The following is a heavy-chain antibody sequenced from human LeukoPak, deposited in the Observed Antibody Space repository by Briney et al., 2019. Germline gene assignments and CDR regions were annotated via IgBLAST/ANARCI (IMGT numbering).Heavy chain of an antibody. J-gene: IGHJ4*02. V-gene: IGHV4-4*07. D-gene: IGHD3-10*01. Sequence: SETLSLTCTVSGGSISSYYWSWIRQPAGKGLEWIGRIYSSGSTNYNPSLKSRVTMSVDTSKNQFSLKLSFVTAADTAVYYCARGPPDYYGSGTPTEYYFDYWGQGTLVTVSS. CDR3: ARGPPDYYGSGTPTEYYFDY. CDR2: IYSSGST. CDR1: GGSISSYY.